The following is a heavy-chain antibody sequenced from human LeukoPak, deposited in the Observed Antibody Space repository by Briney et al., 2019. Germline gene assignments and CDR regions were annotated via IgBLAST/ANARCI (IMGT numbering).Heavy chain of an antibody. CDR3: ARGSRYYDILTGPYYFDY. D-gene: IGHD3-9*01. J-gene: IGHJ4*02. CDR2: IIPIFGTA. Sequence: SVKVSCKASGGTFSSYAISWVRQAPGQGLEWMGGIIPIFGTANYAQKFQGRVTITADESASTAYMELSSLRSEDTAVYYCARGSRYYDILTGPYYFDYWGQGTLVTVSS. V-gene: IGHV1-69*13. CDR1: GGTFSSYA.